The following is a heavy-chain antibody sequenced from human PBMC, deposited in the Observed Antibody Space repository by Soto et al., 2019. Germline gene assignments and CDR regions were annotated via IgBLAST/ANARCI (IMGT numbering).Heavy chain of an antibody. D-gene: IGHD1-7*01. CDR2: IYRTGST. Sequence: PSETLSLTCAVSGGSFTSNNWWACVRQPPGQGLEWIGEIYRTGSTNYNPSLKSRVTISLDKSENQFSLKVPSLTAADTAVYYCASRDPGTSVDYWGQGTLVTVSS. CDR3: ASRDPGTSVDY. J-gene: IGHJ4*02. CDR1: GGSFTSNNW. V-gene: IGHV4-4*02.